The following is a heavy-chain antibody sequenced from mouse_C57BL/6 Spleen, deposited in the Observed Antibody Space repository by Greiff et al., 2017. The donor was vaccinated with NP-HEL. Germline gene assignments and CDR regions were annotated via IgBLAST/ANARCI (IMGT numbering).Heavy chain of an antibody. J-gene: IGHJ3*01. D-gene: IGHD3-1*01. CDR2: IHPNSGST. Sequence: QVQLQQPGAELVKPGASVKLSCKASGYTFTSYWMHWVKQRPGQGLEWIGMIHPNSGSTNYNEKFKSKATLTVDKSSSSAYMQLSSLTSEDSAVYYCARGLPTGWFAYWGQGTLVTVSA. V-gene: IGHV1-64*01. CDR1: GYTFTSYW. CDR3: ARGLPTGWFAY.